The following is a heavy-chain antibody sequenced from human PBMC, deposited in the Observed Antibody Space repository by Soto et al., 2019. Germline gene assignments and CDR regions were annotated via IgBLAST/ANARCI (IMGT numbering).Heavy chain of an antibody. Sequence: QVQLVQSGAEVKKPGSSVKVSCKASGGIFSSYAISWVRQAPGQGLEWMGGIIPIFGTANYAQKFQGRVTITADESTSTAYMELSSLRSDDTAVYYCARDGGGYSGYAFSHHYGMDVWGQGTTVTVSS. V-gene: IGHV1-69*12. D-gene: IGHD5-12*01. J-gene: IGHJ6*02. CDR3: ARDGGGYSGYAFSHHYGMDV. CDR2: IIPIFGTA. CDR1: GGIFSSYA.